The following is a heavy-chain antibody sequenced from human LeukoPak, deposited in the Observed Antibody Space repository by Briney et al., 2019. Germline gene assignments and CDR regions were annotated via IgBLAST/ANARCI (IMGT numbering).Heavy chain of an antibody. CDR2: ISSSSSI. J-gene: IGHJ4*02. CDR1: GFTFSSYS. CDR3: ASTATDTGEFDY. Sequence: GGSLRLSCAASGFTFSSYSMNWVRQAPGKGLECVSSISSSSSIYYADSVKGRFTISRDDAKNSLYLQMNSLRAEDTAVYYGASTATDTGEFDYWGQGTLVTVSS. D-gene: IGHD6-13*01. V-gene: IGHV3-21*01.